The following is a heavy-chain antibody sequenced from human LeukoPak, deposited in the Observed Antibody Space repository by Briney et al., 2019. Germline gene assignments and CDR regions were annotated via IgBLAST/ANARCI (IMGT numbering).Heavy chain of an antibody. Sequence: SVKVSCKASGGTFSSYSITWVRQAPGQGLEWMGGIMPLFNTANYAQQFQGRVTITTDESTSTAYMELSSLRFEDTAMYYCARVERYHYYLDVWGKGTTVTVSS. CDR2: IMPLFNTA. CDR1: GGTFSSYS. CDR3: ARVERYHYYLDV. J-gene: IGHJ6*03. V-gene: IGHV1-69*05.